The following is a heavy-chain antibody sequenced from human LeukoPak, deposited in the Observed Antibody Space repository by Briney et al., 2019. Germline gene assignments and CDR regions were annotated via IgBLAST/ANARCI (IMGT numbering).Heavy chain of an antibody. D-gene: IGHD3-22*01. Sequence: PGGSLRLSCAASGFTFSSYSMNWVRQAPGEGLEWVSYISSSSSTIYYADSVKGRFTISRDNSKNTLYLQLNSLSAEDTAVYYCAREVGSYDSSAYYNPFDYWGQGTLVTVSS. J-gene: IGHJ4*02. CDR1: GFTFSSYS. CDR3: AREVGSYDSSAYYNPFDY. CDR2: ISSSSSTI. V-gene: IGHV3-48*01.